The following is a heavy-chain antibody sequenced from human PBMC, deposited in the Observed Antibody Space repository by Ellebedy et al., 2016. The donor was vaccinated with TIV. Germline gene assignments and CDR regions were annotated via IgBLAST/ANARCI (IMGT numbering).Heavy chain of an antibody. CDR3: ARAVAVAGINY. J-gene: IGHJ4*02. CDR1: GFTFSSYW. CDR2: IKQDGSEK. V-gene: IGHV3-7*01. D-gene: IGHD6-19*01. Sequence: GESLKISXAASGFTFSSYWMSWVRQAPGKGLEWVANIKQDGSEKYYVDSVKGRFTISRDNAKNSLYLQMNSLRAEDTAVYYCARAVAVAGINYWGQGTLVTVSS.